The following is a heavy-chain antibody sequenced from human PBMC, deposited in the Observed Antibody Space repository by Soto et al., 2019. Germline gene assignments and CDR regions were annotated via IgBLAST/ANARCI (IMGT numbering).Heavy chain of an antibody. CDR2: IKHDGNEK. V-gene: IGHV3-7*01. CDR1: GFMFGTYW. Sequence: EERLVESGGDLAQSGGSLRLSCAATGFMFGTYWMSWVRQAPGKGLEWVANIKHDGNEKYYADSVKGRFTVSRDNVKNFLHLQMISLRGDDTGVYFCVRATLSWGHYYFRGLDVWGQGTTVTV. CDR3: VRATLSWGHYYFRGLDV. D-gene: IGHD3-22*01. J-gene: IGHJ6*02.